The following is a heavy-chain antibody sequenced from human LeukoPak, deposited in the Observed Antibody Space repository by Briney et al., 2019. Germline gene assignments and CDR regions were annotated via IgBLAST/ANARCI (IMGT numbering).Heavy chain of an antibody. D-gene: IGHD2-15*01. CDR3: ARDCSGGSCYDAFDI. Sequence: GGSLRLSCAASGFTFSSYAMSWVRQAPGKGLEWVSAISGSGGSTYYADSVKGRFTISRDNSKNTLYLQMNSLRAEDTALYYCARDCSGGSCYDAFDIWGQGTMVTVSS. J-gene: IGHJ3*02. CDR1: GFTFSSYA. CDR2: ISGSGGST. V-gene: IGHV3-23*01.